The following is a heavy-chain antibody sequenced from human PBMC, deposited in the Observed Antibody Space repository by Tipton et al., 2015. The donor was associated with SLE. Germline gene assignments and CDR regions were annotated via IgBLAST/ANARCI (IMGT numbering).Heavy chain of an antibody. V-gene: IGHV4-39*07. CDR1: GGSISSDSYY. CDR3: ARGPLLDL. Sequence: TLSLTCTVSGGSISSDSYYWGWIRQPPGKGLEWIGSIYYSGSTYYNPSLKSRVTISVDTSKNQFSLKLSSVTAADTAVYYCARGPLLDLWGRGTLVTVSS. CDR2: IYYSGST. J-gene: IGHJ2*01. D-gene: IGHD5/OR15-5a*01.